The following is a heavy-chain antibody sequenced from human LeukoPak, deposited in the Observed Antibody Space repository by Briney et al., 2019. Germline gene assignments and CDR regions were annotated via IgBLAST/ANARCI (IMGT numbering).Heavy chain of an antibody. V-gene: IGHV3-15*01. D-gene: IGHD2-15*01. CDR2: IKSKTDGGTT. Sequence: GGSLRLSCAASGFTFSNAWMSWVRQAPGKGLEWVGRIKSKTDGGTTDYAAPVTGRFTISRDDSKNTLYLQMNSLKTEDSAVYYCTTLPKGCSGGSCTYDYWGQGTLVSVSS. CDR1: GFTFSNAW. J-gene: IGHJ4*02. CDR3: TTLPKGCSGGSCTYDY.